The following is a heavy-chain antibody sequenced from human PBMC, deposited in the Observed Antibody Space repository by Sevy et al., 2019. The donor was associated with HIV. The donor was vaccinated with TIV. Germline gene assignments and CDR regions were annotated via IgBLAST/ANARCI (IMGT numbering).Heavy chain of an antibody. V-gene: IGHV3-21*01. Sequence: GGSLRLSCAASGFTFSRYSMNWVRQAPGKGLEWVSSISSISTYIYYAHSVRGRFTISRDNAKNSLYLQMNSLRAEDTAVYYCARPHYYDSSAYYSWGQGTLVTVSS. CDR3: ARPHYYDSSAYYS. D-gene: IGHD3-22*01. CDR2: ISSISTYI. J-gene: IGHJ5*02. CDR1: GFTFSRYS.